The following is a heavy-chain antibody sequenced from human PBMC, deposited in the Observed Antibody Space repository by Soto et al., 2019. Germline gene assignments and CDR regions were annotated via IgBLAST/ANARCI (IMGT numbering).Heavy chain of an antibody. CDR3: GTPGLSYDARDDDDKYDIDV. CDR1: GFNFNDYA. D-gene: IGHD3-22*01. Sequence: EVQILESGGGLVQPGGSLRLACVVSGFNFNDYAMSWVRQAPGKGLEWMSVISGSGGKTYYADSVKGRFTISRDNSKNTLFLQVHSLRAEDPAVYYCGTPGLSYDARDDDDKYDIDVSGQGTTVIVSS. CDR2: ISGSGGKT. J-gene: IGHJ6*02. V-gene: IGHV3-23*01.